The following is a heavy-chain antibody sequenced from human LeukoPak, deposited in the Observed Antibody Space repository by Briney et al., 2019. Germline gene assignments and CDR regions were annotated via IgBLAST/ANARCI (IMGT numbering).Heavy chain of an antibody. CDR2: IYSGGST. D-gene: IGHD5-12*01. CDR1: GFTVSSNY. CDR3: AKDSATIPDY. V-gene: IGHV3-53*01. J-gene: IGHJ4*02. Sequence: PGGSLRLSCSASGFTVSSNYMSWVRQAPGKGLEWVSVIYSGGSTYYADSVKDRFTISRDNSKNTLYPQMNSLRAEDTAVYYCAKDSATIPDYWGQGTLVTVSS.